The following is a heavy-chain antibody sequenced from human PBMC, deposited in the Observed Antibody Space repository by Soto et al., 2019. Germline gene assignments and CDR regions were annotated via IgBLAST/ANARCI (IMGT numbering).Heavy chain of an antibody. Sequence: PSETLSLTCTVSGDSIMRDSYYWNWIRQHPGKGLEWIGEINHTGTTNYNPSLKSRVTISPDTSKNQFSLKLSSVTAADTAVYYCAAYYYDSSGYYSPPWGQGTLVTVSS. V-gene: IGHV4-39*07. D-gene: IGHD3-22*01. CDR3: AAYYYDSSGYYSPP. CDR1: GDSIMRDSYY. J-gene: IGHJ5*02. CDR2: INHTGTT.